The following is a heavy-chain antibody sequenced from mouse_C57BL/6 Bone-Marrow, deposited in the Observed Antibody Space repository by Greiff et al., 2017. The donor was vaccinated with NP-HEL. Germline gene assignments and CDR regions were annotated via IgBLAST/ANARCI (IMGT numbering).Heavy chain of an antibody. Sequence: VQLQQSGPVLVKPGASVKMSCKASGYTFTDYYMTWVKQSHGKSLEWIGVINPYNGGTSYNQKFKGKATLTVDKSSSTAYMELNSLTSEDSAVYYCAREDDGYSYWYFDVWGTGTTVTVSS. CDR1: GYTFTDYY. V-gene: IGHV1-19*01. CDR3: AREDDGYSYWYFDV. D-gene: IGHD2-3*01. J-gene: IGHJ1*03. CDR2: INPYNGGT.